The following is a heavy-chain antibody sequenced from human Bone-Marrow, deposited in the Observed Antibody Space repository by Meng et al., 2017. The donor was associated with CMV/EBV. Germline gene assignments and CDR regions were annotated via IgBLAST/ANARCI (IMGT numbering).Heavy chain of an antibody. Sequence: SETLSLTCAVYGGSFSGYYWTWIRQPPGKELEWIAEINHSGSTNYNPSLKSRVTVSVDTSKKQFSLKLSSVTAADTAVYYCARGRGYCSSTSCSYFDLWGRGTLVTVSS. J-gene: IGHJ2*01. CDR1: GGSFSGYY. CDR2: INHSGST. CDR3: ARGRGYCSSTSCSYFDL. V-gene: IGHV4-34*01. D-gene: IGHD2-2*01.